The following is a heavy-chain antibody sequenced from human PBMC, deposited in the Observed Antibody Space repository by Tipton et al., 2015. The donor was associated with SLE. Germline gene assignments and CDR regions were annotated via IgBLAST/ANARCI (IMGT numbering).Heavy chain of an antibody. CDR3: ARDRRGWYFDL. V-gene: IGHV4-4*07. Sequence: TLSLTCTLSGGSFGSYYWSWIRQPAGKGLEWIGRIYTSGSTNYNPSLKSRVTISVDTSKNQFSLKLSSVTAADTAVYYCARDRRGWYFDLWGRGTLVTVSS. CDR1: GGSFGSYY. J-gene: IGHJ2*01. CDR2: IYTSGST. D-gene: IGHD3-10*01.